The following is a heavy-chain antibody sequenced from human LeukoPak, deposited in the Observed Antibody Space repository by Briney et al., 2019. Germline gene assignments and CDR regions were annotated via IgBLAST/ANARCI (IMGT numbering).Heavy chain of an antibody. V-gene: IGHV1-8*01. CDR2: LNPNSGNT. CDR1: GYTFTSYD. Sequence: ASVKVSCKASGYTFTSYDINWVRQATGQGLEWMGWLNPNSGNTGYPQKFQGRVTMTRNTSISTAYMELSSLRSGDTAVYYCARESSGATKFSDAFDIWGQGTMVTVSS. CDR3: ARESSGATKFSDAFDI. J-gene: IGHJ3*02. D-gene: IGHD1-26*01.